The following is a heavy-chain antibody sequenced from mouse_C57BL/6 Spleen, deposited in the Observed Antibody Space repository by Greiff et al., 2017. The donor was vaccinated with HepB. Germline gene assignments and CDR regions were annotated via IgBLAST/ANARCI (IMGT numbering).Heavy chain of an antibody. CDR2: ISGGGGNT. D-gene: IGHD1-1*01. J-gene: IGHJ3*01. Sequence: EVQVVESGGGLVKPGGSLKLSCAASGFTFSSYTMSWVRQTPEKRLEWVATISGGGGNTYYPDSVKGRFTISRDNAKNTLYLQMSSLRSEDTALYYCARQKSITTGEGFAYWGQGTLVTVSA. CDR3: ARQKSITTGEGFAY. CDR1: GFTFSSYT. V-gene: IGHV5-9*01.